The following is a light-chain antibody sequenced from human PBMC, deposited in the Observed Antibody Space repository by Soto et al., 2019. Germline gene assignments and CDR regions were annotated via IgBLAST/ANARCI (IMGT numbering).Light chain of an antibody. V-gene: IGLV2-8*01. CDR1: SSDIGGYNF. CDR2: EVT. J-gene: IGLJ1*01. Sequence: QSALTQPPSASGSPGQSVTISCTGTSSDIGGYNFVSWYQQYPGKAPKLMIFEVTKRPSGVPDRFSGSKSGNTASLTVSGLQAEDEADYHCSSYAGKNIWYVFGTGTKVTVL. CDR3: SSYAGKNIWYV.